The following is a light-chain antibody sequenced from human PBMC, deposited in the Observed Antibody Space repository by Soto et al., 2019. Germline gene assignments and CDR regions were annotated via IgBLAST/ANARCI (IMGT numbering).Light chain of an antibody. CDR2: DVS. CDR1: SSDVGGYNY. V-gene: IGLV2-14*01. CDR3: SSYTSSSTYVV. Sequence: QSALTQPASVSGYPGQSITISCTGTSSDVGGYNYVSWYQQHPGKAPKLMIYDVSNRPSGVSNRFSGSKSGNTASLTISGLQAEDEADYYSSSYTSSSTYVVFGGGTKLTVL. J-gene: IGLJ2*01.